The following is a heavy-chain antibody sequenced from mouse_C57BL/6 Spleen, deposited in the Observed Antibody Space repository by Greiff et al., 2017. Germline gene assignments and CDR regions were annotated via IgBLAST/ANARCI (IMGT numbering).Heavy chain of an antibody. CDR3: AREITTVVPLDY. CDR1: GFTFSDYG. J-gene: IGHJ2*01. D-gene: IGHD1-1*01. V-gene: IGHV5-17*01. CDR2: ISSGSSTI. Sequence: EVQLMESGGGLVKPGGSLKLSCAASGFTFSDYGMHWVRQAPEKGLEWVAYISSGSSTIYYADTVKGRFTISRDNAKNTLFLQMTSLRSEDTAMYYCAREITTVVPLDYWGQGTTLTVSS.